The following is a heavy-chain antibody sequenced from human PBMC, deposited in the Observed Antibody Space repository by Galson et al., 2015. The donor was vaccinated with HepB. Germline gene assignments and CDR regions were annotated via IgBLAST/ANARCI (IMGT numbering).Heavy chain of an antibody. CDR1: GYTFTSYA. D-gene: IGHD6-13*01. J-gene: IGHJ4*02. CDR3: ARYKPGIAPFDY. CDR2: INAGNGNT. V-gene: IGHV1-3*01. Sequence: SVKVSCKASGYTFTSYAMHWVRQAPGQRLEWMGWINAGNGNTKYSQKFQGRVTITRDTSASTAYMELSSLRSEDTAVYYCARYKPGIAPFDYWGQGTLVTVSS.